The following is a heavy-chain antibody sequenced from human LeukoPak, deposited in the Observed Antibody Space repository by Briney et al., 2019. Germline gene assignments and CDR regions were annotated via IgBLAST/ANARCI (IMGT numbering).Heavy chain of an antibody. J-gene: IGHJ6*03. CDR3: ARGQSMVRGVIWDYYYMDV. CDR1: GYTFTGYY. D-gene: IGHD3-10*01. CDR2: INPNSGGT. Sequence: GASVKVSCKASGYTFTGYYMHWVRQAPGQGLEWMGWINPNSGGTNYAQKFQGRVTMTRDTSISTAYMELSRLRSDDTAVYYCARGQSMVRGVIWDYYYMDVWGKGTTVTVSS. V-gene: IGHV1-2*02.